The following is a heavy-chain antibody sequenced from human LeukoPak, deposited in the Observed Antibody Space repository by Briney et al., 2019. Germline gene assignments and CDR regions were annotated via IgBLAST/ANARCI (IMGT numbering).Heavy chain of an antibody. Sequence: PSETLSLTCTVSGGSISSSSHSWGWIRQPPGKGLEWTGSIYYTGTTYYNPSLKSRVTISVDTPKNQFSLKLSSVTAADTAVYYCAQSLGSSNWIGNWFDPWGQGTLVTVSS. J-gene: IGHJ5*02. CDR2: IYYTGTT. V-gene: IGHV4-39*01. D-gene: IGHD6-13*01. CDR1: GGSISSSSHS. CDR3: AQSLGSSNWIGNWFDP.